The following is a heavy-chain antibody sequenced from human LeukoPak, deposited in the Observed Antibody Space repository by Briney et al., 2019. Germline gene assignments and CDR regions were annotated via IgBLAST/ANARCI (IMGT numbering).Heavy chain of an antibody. V-gene: IGHV3-23*01. CDR2: IGSGVRT. J-gene: IGHJ5*02. CDR3: AKGCIITSCAEGRWFDP. Sequence: GGSLRLSCAASGFTFSGYAMSWVRQAPGKGLEWVSSIGSGVRTYDADSVKGRFTISRDNSKNTLYLQMNSLRAEDTAIYYCAKGCIITSCAEGRWFDPWGQGTLVTVSS. CDR1: GFTFSGYA. D-gene: IGHD2-2*01.